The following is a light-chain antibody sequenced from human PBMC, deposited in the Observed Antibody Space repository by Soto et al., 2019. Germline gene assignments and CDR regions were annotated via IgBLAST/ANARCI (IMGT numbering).Light chain of an antibody. J-gene: IGLJ1*01. V-gene: IGLV2-11*01. CDR1: SSDDGGYNY. Sequence: QSALTQPRSVSGSPGQSVTISCTGTSSDDGGYNYVPWYQQHPGKAPKLMIYDGSERPSGVPDRFSGSKSGNTASLTISGRKAEAEADYYCCSEEGIYVFGTGTKVTVL. CDR2: DGS. CDR3: CSEEGIYV.